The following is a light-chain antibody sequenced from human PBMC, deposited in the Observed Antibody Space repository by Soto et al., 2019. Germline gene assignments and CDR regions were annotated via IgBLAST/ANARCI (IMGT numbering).Light chain of an antibody. V-gene: IGKV1-27*01. J-gene: IGKJ1*01. CDR2: AAS. CDR3: HKYDTAPQT. CDR1: QGINDY. Sequence: DIQMTQSPSSLSASVGVTVTITCLASQGINDYLAWHQQRPWQVHKLLLYAASPLQTGVPSRFSGSGAGTDVTLTISSLQPEDVAPYYCHKYDTAPQTFGQGTRVDI.